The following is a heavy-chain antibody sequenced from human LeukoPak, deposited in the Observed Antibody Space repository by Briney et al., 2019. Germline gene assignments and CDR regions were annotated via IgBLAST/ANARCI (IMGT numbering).Heavy chain of an antibody. J-gene: IGHJ2*01. Sequence: ALVKVSCKASGNTFTSYAMHWVRQAPGQRLEWMGWINAGNGNTKYSQKFQGRVTITRDTSASTAYMELSSLRSEDTAVYYCARTGYGSGSLEYWYFDLWGRGTLVTVSS. CDR3: ARTGYGSGSLEYWYFDL. V-gene: IGHV1-3*01. CDR1: GNTFTSYA. D-gene: IGHD3-10*01. CDR2: INAGNGNT.